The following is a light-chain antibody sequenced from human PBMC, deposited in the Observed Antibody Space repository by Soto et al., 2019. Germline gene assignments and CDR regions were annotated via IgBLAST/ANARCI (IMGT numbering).Light chain of an antibody. CDR2: VTS. J-gene: IGKJ2*01. CDR1: QTLSNR. V-gene: IGKV3-11*01. CDR3: QQYGSSPPYT. Sequence: EIVLTQSPATLSSFPGERVTLSCRASQTLSNRLAWYQHKPGQAPRLLIYVTSNRATGIPARFSGSGSGTDYTLTISSLEPEDSAVYYCQQYGSSPPYTFGQGTKLEI.